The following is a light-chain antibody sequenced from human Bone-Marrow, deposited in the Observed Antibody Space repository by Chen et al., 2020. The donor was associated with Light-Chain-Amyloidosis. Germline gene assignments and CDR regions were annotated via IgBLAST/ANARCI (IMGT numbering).Light chain of an antibody. CDR3: QSADSSGTYEGI. Sequence: SYELTQPPSVSVSPGQTARITCSGDDLPTKYAYWYQQKPGQAPVLVIHRDTQRPSGISERFSGSRSGTTATLTSSGVQSEDEADYHGQSADSSGTYEGIFGGGTKLTVL. J-gene: IGLJ2*01. CDR2: RDT. V-gene: IGLV3-25*03. CDR1: DLPTKY.